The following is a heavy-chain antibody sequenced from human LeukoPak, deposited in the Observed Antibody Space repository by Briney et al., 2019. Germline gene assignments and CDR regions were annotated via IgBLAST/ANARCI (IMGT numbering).Heavy chain of an antibody. D-gene: IGHD4-17*01. Sequence: GGSLGLSCAASGFTFSSYAMSWVRQAPGKGLEWVSAISGSGGSTYYAESVKGRFTISRDNSKNTLYLQMNSLRAEDTAVYYCAKDGNYGDYVREYYFDYWGQGTLVTVSS. CDR3: AKDGNYGDYVREYYFDY. CDR1: GFTFSSYA. V-gene: IGHV3-23*01. J-gene: IGHJ4*02. CDR2: ISGSGGST.